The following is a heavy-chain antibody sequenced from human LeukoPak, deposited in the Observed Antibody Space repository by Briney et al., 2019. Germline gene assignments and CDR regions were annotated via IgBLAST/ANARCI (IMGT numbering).Heavy chain of an antibody. CDR2: IYPGDSDT. CDR3: ARHHNSGLYNWFDP. V-gene: IGHV5-51*01. J-gene: IGHJ5*02. D-gene: IGHD1-26*01. CDR1: GYSFTNYW. Sequence: GESLKISCKGSGYSFTNYWLAWVRQMPGQGLEWMGIIYPGDSDTRYSPSFQGQVTISADKSISTAYLQWSGLKASDTAMYYCARHHNSGLYNWFDPWGQGTLVTVSS.